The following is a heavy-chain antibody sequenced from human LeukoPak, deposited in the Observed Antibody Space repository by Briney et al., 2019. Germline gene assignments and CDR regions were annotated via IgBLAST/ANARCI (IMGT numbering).Heavy chain of an antibody. J-gene: IGHJ6*02. V-gene: IGHV1-2*02. Sequence: ASVKVSCKASGYTFTDYYMHWVRQRPGQGLEWMGWINPNSGGTNYAQKFQGRVTMTTDTSISTAYMEVSRLRSDDTAVYYCARVRIGQQLDKYYYYAMDVWGQGTTVTVSS. CDR2: INPNSGGT. CDR3: ARVRIGQQLDKYYYYAMDV. D-gene: IGHD6-13*01. CDR1: GYTFTDYY.